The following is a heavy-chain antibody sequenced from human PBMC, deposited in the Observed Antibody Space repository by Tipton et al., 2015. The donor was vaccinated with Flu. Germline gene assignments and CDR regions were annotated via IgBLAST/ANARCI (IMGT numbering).Heavy chain of an antibody. V-gene: IGHV4-34*01. D-gene: IGHD2/OR15-2a*01. CDR2: INHSGST. J-gene: IGHJ5*02. Sequence: TLSLTCAVYGGSLSGYYWSWIRQSPGKGLEWIGEINHSGSTNYNPSLKSRLTISLDMSKNQFSLNLYSVSAADAAVYYCARHTRIAIGGLNWFDPWGQGTKVTVSS. CDR3: ARHTRIAIGGLNWFDP. CDR1: GGSLSGYY.